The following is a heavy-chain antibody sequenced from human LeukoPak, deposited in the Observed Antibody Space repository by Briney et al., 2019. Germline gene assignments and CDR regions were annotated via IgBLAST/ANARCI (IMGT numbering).Heavy chain of an antibody. CDR1: GYSISSGYY. J-gene: IGHJ4*02. Sequence: SETLTLTCAVSGYSISSGYYWGWIRHPPGTGLEGIGIIYHFGTSYYNPSLKSRLPLSIDTSKHHFSLQLKSVTAADTAVYYCAIGYGSGSYYFASWGQGTLVTVYS. D-gene: IGHD3-10*01. V-gene: IGHV4-38-2*01. CDR3: AIGYGSGSYYFAS. CDR2: IYHFGTS.